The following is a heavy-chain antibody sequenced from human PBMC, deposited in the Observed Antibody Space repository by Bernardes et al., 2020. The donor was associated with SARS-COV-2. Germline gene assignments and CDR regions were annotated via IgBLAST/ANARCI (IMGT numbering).Heavy chain of an antibody. D-gene: IGHD3-10*01. CDR2: ISVYNGNT. CDR1: GYIFNNYA. Sequence: ASVKVSCKASGYIFNNYAICWVRQAPGQGLEWMGWISVYNGNTNYAQSLQGRVTMTTDTSTSTAYMELRSLTSDDTAVYYCARETYYYGSGSARHYYGMDVWGQGTTVTVSS. V-gene: IGHV1-18*01. J-gene: IGHJ6*02. CDR3: ARETYYYGSGSARHYYGMDV.